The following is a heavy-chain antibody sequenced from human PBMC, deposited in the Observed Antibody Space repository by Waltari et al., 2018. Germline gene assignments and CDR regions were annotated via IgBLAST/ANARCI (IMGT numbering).Heavy chain of an antibody. J-gene: IGHJ6*03. D-gene: IGHD3-3*01. Sequence: EVQLVESGGGLVKPGGSLRLSCAASGFTFSSYSMNWVRQAPGKGLEWVSSISSSSSYIYYADSVKGRFTISRDNAKNSLYLQMNSLRAEDTAVYYCARGGRGFLEWSDYYYYYYMDVWGKGTTVTVSS. V-gene: IGHV3-21*01. CDR2: ISSSSSYI. CDR1: GFTFSSYS. CDR3: ARGGRGFLEWSDYYYYYYMDV.